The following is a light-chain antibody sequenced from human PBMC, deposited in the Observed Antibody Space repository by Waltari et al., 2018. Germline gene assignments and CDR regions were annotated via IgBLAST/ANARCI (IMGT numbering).Light chain of an antibody. Sequence: DIQMTQSPSTLSASVGDRVTITCRASQSISSWLSWYQQKPGEAPKLLINDASGLESGVPSRFSSSGSGTEFTLTISSLQPDDFATYYCQQYNSYPMYTFGQGTKLEIK. J-gene: IGKJ2*01. CDR2: DAS. V-gene: IGKV1-5*01. CDR3: QQYNSYPMYT. CDR1: QSISSW.